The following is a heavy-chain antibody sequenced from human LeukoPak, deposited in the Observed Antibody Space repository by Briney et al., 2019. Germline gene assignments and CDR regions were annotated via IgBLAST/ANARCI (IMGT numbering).Heavy chain of an antibody. CDR3: ARRYCSGGSCYSGDWFDP. CDR1: GGTFSSYA. D-gene: IGHD2-15*01. CDR2: ISAYNGNT. J-gene: IGHJ5*02. Sequence: ASVKVSCKASGGTFSSYAISWVRQAPGQGLEWMGWISAYNGNTNYAQKLQGRVTMTTDTSTSTAYMELRSLRSDDTAVYYCARRYCSGGSCYSGDWFDPWGQGTLVTVSS. V-gene: IGHV1-18*01.